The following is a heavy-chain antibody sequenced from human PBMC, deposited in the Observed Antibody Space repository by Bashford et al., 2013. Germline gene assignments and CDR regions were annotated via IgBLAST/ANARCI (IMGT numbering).Heavy chain of an antibody. CDR2: IFSSGST. D-gene: IGHD1-1*01. J-gene: IGHJ4*02. Sequence: SETLSLTCTVSGGSISSSYWSWIRQPAGKGLEWMGRIFSSGSTNYNPSLKSRLTMSVDTSKNYFSLKLTSVTAADTAVYYCVTGPNYFDYWGQGTLVTVSS. CDR3: VTGPNYFDY. V-gene: IGHV4-4*07. CDR1: GGSISSSY.